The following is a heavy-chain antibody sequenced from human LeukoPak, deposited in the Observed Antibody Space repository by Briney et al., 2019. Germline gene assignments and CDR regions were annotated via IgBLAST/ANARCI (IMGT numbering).Heavy chain of an antibody. CDR3: AGSSSSGYYFDY. D-gene: IGHD6-13*01. CDR1: GFTFSSYW. V-gene: IGHV3-7*01. CDR2: IKQDGSEK. Sequence: PGGSLRLSCAASGFTFSSYWMSWVRQAPGKGLEWVANIKQDGSEKYYVDSVKGRFTISRDNARNSLYLQMNSLRAEDTAVYYCAGSSSSGYYFDYWGQGTLVTVSS. J-gene: IGHJ4*02.